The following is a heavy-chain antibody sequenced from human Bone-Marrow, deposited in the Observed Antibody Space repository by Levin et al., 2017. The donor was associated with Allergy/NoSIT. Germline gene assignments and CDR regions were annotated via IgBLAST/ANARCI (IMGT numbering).Heavy chain of an antibody. CDR2: INPNTGGT. V-gene: IGHV1-2*02. Sequence: PGASVKVSCQASGYTFTGYFIHWVRQAPGQGLDWMGCINPNTGGTKYAQKFQDRVTMSRDTSISTAYMEVTGLTSDDTAVYYCARDNYGDEDWFDSWGQGTLVNVSS. CDR3: ARDNYGDEDWFDS. J-gene: IGHJ5*01. CDR1: GYTFTGYF. D-gene: IGHD4-17*01.